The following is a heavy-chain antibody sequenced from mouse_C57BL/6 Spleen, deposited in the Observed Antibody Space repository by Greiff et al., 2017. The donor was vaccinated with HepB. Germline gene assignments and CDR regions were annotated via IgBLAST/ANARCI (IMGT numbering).Heavy chain of an antibody. J-gene: IGHJ3*01. CDR2: IYPRDGST. Sequence: QVHVKQSGPELVKPGASVKLSCKASGYTFTSYDINWVKQRPGQGLEWIGWIYPRDGSTKYNEKFKGKATLTVYTSSSTAYMELHSLTSEDSAVYFCARWYSNYGFAYWGQGTLVTVSA. D-gene: IGHD2-5*01. CDR3: ARWYSNYGFAY. CDR1: GYTFTSYD. V-gene: IGHV1-85*01.